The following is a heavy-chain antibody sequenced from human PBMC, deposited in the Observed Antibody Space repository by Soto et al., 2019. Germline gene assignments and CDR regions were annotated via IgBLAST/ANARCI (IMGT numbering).Heavy chain of an antibody. CDR2: ISAYNGNT. CDR1: GYTFTSYG. CDR3: ARVVRGEYSTNWFDN. V-gene: IGHV1-18*01. J-gene: IGHJ5*02. D-gene: IGHD6-6*01. Sequence: ASVKVSCKASGYTFTSYGISWVRQAPGQGLEWMGWISAYNGNTNYAQKLQGRVTMTTDTSTSTAYMELRSLRSDDTAVYYCARVVRGEYSTNWFDNWGQGTLVTVSS.